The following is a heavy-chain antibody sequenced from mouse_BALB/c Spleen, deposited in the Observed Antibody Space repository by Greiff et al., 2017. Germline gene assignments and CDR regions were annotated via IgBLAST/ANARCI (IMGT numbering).Heavy chain of an antibody. CDR1: GFTFSDYY. J-gene: IGHJ4*01. CDR3: ARGYDGPLYYAMDY. Sequence: EVQVVESGGGLVKPGGSLKLSCAASGFTFSDYYMYWVRQTPEKRLEWVATISDGGSYTYYPDSVKGRFTISRDNAKNNLYLQMSSLKSEDTAMYYCARGYDGPLYYAMDYWGQGTSVTVSS. V-gene: IGHV5-4*02. CDR2: ISDGGSYT. D-gene: IGHD2-3*01.